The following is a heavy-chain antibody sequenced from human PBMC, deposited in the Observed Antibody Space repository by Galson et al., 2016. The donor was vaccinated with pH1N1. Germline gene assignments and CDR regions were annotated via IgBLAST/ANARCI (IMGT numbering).Heavy chain of an antibody. D-gene: IGHD6-13*01. CDR3: ARPQSLATPAFVFDS. CDR1: GCTFTNYW. J-gene: IGHJ4*02. CDR2: IYPGDSDA. Sequence: QSGAEVKKPGESLKISCRASGCTFTNYWIGWVRQVPGKGLEWMAIIYPGDSDARYSPSFQGRVTISADKSISTAYLHWSSLKASDTAIYYCARPQSLATPAFVFDSWGRGTLVTVSS. V-gene: IGHV5-51*03.